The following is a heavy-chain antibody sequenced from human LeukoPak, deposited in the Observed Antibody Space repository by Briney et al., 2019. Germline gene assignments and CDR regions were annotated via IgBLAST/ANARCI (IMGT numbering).Heavy chain of an antibody. CDR1: GYSISSGYF. CDR2: IYNSGST. V-gene: IGHV4-38-2*02. Sequence: SETLSLTCTVSGYSISSGYFWGWIRQPPGKGLEWIGTIYNSGSTYYNASLESRVTISVDTSKNQFSLKLSSVTAADTAVYYCARAYSSSWYFNRFDPWGQGTLVTVSS. J-gene: IGHJ5*02. D-gene: IGHD6-13*01. CDR3: ARAYSSSWYFNRFDP.